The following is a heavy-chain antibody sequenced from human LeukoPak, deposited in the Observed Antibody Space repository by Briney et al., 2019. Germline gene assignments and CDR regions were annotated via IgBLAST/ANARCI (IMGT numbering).Heavy chain of an antibody. Sequence: ASVKVSCKSSGYTFTTYGISWVRQAPGQGLEWMGWISAYNGNTNYAQKFQGRLTMTTNTSTSTAFMELRSLRSDDTAVYYCARDLWPSLYFDLWGRGTLVTVSS. J-gene: IGHJ2*01. CDR3: ARDLWPSLYFDL. CDR1: GYTFTTYG. V-gene: IGHV1-18*01. D-gene: IGHD2-21*01. CDR2: ISAYNGNT.